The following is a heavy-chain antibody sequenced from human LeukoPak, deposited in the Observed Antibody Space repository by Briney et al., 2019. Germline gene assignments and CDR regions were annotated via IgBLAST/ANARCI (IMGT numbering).Heavy chain of an antibody. V-gene: IGHV1-69*04. CDR1: GGTFSSYA. CDR2: IIPILGIA. J-gene: IGHJ4*02. D-gene: IGHD6-19*01. Sequence: ASVKVSCKASGGTFSSYAISWVRQAPGQGLEWMGRIIPILGIANYAQKLQGRVTMTTDTSTSTAYMELRSLRSDDTAVYYCARDPRSGWGPTFDYWGQGTLVTVSS. CDR3: ARDPRSGWGPTFDY.